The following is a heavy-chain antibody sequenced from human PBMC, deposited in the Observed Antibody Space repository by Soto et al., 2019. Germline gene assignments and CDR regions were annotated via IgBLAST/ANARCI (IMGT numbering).Heavy chain of an antibody. J-gene: IGHJ5*02. Sequence: GGSLRLSCAASGFTFSSYAMSWVRQAPGKGLEWVSAISGSGGSTYYADSVKGRFTISRDNSKNTLYLQMNSLRAEDTAVYYCAKNEITIFGVVIPLNWFDPWGQGTLVTVSS. V-gene: IGHV3-23*01. D-gene: IGHD3-3*01. CDR2: ISGSGGST. CDR3: AKNEITIFGVVIPLNWFDP. CDR1: GFTFSSYA.